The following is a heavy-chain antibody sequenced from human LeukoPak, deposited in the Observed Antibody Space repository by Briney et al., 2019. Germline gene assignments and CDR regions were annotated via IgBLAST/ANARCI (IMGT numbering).Heavy chain of an antibody. CDR2: INSDGSST. Sequence: GGSLRLSCAASGFTFSSYWMHWVRQAPGKGLVWVSRINSDGSSTSYADSVKGRFTISRDNAKNTLHLQMNSLRAEDTAVYYCARHGSGSYGFDPWGQGTLVTVSS. CDR1: GFTFSSYW. CDR3: ARHGSGSYGFDP. J-gene: IGHJ5*02. V-gene: IGHV3-74*01. D-gene: IGHD3-10*01.